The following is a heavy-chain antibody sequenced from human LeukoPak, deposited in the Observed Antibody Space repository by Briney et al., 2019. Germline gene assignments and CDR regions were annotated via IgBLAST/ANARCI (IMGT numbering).Heavy chain of an antibody. CDR3: ARVTDIVVVVAAFDY. CDR1: GFTFSSYS. CDR2: ISSSSSYI. V-gene: IGHV3-21*01. J-gene: IGHJ4*02. D-gene: IGHD2-15*01. Sequence: GGSLRLSCAASGFTFSSYSMNWVRQAPGKGLEWVSSISSSSSYIYYADSVKGRFTISRDNAKNSLYLQMNSLRAEDTAVYYCARVTDIVVVVAAFDYWGQGTLVTVSS.